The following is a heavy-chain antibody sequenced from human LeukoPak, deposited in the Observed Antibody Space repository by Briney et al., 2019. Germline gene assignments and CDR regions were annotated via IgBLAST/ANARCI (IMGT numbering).Heavy chain of an antibody. D-gene: IGHD1-26*01. CDR1: GVTFGDYA. CDR3: TRYVGLNHFDY. CDR2: IRSKAYGGTT. J-gene: IGHJ4*02. V-gene: IGHV3-49*03. Sequence: GGSLRLSCTASGVTFGDYAMSWIRQAPGKGLEWVGFIRSKAYGGTTEYAASVKGSFTISRDDSKSIAYLQMNSLKTEDTAVYYCTRYVGLNHFDYWGQGTLVTVSS.